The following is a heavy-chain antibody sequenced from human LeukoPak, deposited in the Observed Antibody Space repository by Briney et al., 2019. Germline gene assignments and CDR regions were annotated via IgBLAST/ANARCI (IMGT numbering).Heavy chain of an antibody. CDR3: ARLYDSSGYYYPFDY. CDR2: IYYSGST. J-gene: IGHJ4*02. CDR1: GVSISSYY. V-gene: IGHV4-59*08. Sequence: SETLSLTCTVSGVSISSYYWSWIRQPPGKGLEWIGYIYYSGSTNYNPSLKSRVTISVDTSKNHFSLKLSSVTAADTAVYYCARLYDSSGYYYPFDYWGQGTLVTVSS. D-gene: IGHD3-22*01.